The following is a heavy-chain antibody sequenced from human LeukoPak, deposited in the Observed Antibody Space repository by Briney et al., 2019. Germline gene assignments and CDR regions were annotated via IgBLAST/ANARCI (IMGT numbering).Heavy chain of an antibody. J-gene: IGHJ4*02. CDR1: GYTFTGYY. Sequence: ASVKVSCKAPGYTFTGYYMHWVRQAPGQGLEWMGWINPNSGGTNYAQKFQGRVTMTRDTSISTAYMELSRLRSDDTAVYYCARGWVAVAGTDYWGQGTLVTVSS. D-gene: IGHD6-19*01. V-gene: IGHV1-2*02. CDR3: ARGWVAVAGTDY. CDR2: INPNSGGT.